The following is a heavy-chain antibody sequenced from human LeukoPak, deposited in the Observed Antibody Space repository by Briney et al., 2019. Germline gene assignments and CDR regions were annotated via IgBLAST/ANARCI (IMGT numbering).Heavy chain of an antibody. CDR3: ARASGRGYSGYDLDY. CDR2: INPNSGGT. J-gene: IGHJ4*02. V-gene: IGHV1-2*06. Sequence: ASVKVSCKASGYTFTGYYMHWVRQAPGQGLEWMGRINPNSGGTNYAQKFQGRVTMTRDTSISTAYMELSRLRSDDTAVYYCARASGRGYSGYDLDYWGQGTLVTVSS. D-gene: IGHD5-12*01. CDR1: GYTFTGYY.